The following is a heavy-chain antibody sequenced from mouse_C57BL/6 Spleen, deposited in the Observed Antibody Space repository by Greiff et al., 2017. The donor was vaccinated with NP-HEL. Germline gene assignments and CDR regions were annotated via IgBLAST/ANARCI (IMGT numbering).Heavy chain of an antibody. CDR1: GYTFTDYY. Sequence: EVQLQQSGPVLVKPGASVKMSCKASGYTFTDYYMNWVKQSHGKSLEWIGVINPYNGGTSYNQTFKGKATLTVDKSSSPAYMELNSLTSEDSAVYYCAREYSNRRDFDYWGQGTTLTVSS. J-gene: IGHJ2*01. V-gene: IGHV1-19*01. CDR3: AREYSNRRDFDY. CDR2: INPYNGGT. D-gene: IGHD2-5*01.